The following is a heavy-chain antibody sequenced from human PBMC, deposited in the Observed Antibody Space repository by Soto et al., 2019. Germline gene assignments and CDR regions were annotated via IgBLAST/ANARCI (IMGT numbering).Heavy chain of an antibody. CDR1: GASISSSPYA. J-gene: IGHJ4*02. D-gene: IGHD3-3*01. CDR3: ARHVHNQGYEYYFAS. V-gene: IGHV4-39*01. Sequence: LALTCNASGASISSSPYAWGLIRQSAGKGLEWIGTIDYGGTIYYNPSLKSRITISLDTSKNQISLRLSSVTAADTAVYYCARHVHNQGYEYYFASWGQGTLVTGSS. CDR2: IDYGGTI.